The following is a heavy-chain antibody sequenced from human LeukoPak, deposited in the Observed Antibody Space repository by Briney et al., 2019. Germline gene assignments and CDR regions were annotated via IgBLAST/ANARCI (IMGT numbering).Heavy chain of an antibody. V-gene: IGHV3-33*01. CDR3: ARDRSYDFWSGYSTPDY. J-gene: IGHJ4*02. D-gene: IGHD3-3*01. Sequence: GGSLRLSCAASGFTFSSYGMHWGRQAPGKGLEGVAVIWYDGSNKYYADSVKGRFTISRDNSKNTLDLQMNSLRAEDTAVYYCARDRSYDFWSGYSTPDYWGQGTLVTVSS. CDR2: IWYDGSNK. CDR1: GFTFSSYG.